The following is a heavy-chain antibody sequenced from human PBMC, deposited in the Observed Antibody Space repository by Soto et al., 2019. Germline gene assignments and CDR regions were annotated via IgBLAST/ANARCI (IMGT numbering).Heavy chain of an antibody. CDR1: GFTFSSYA. Sequence: QVQLVESGGGVVQPGRSLRLSCAASGFTFSSYAMHWVRQAPGKGLEWVAAILYDGSNQYYADAVKGRFTISRDNSKNTLYLQMNSLRVEDTAVYYRVKEGRVGYSTRIFWRDNWFDPWGQGTPVTVSS. CDR2: ILYDGSNQ. D-gene: IGHD6-13*01. V-gene: IGHV3-33*06. J-gene: IGHJ5*02. CDR3: VKEGRVGYSTRIFWRDNWFDP.